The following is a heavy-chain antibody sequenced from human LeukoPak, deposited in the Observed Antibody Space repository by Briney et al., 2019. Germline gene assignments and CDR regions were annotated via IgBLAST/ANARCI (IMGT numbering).Heavy chain of an antibody. D-gene: IGHD2-2*01. CDR2: ISAYNGNT. V-gene: IGHV1-18*01. Sequence: ASVKVSCKASGYTFAGSDISWVRQAPGQGLEWMGWISAYNGNTNYAQKFQGRVTMTEDTSTDTAYMELSSLRSEDTAVYYCATPPHHCSSTSCSDYNWFDPWGQGTLVTVSS. CDR3: ATPPHHCSSTSCSDYNWFDP. CDR1: GYTFAGSD. J-gene: IGHJ5*02.